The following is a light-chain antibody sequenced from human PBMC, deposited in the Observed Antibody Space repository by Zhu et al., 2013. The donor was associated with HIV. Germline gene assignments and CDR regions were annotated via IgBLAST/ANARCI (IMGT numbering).Light chain of an antibody. Sequence: QSALTQPASVSGSPGQSITISCTGTSSDVGGYSYVSWYQQHPGKAPKLIIYEVSNRPSGVSNRFSGSKSGNTASLTISGLQAEDEADYYCSSFAASGVFGGGTRLTVL. J-gene: IGLJ3*02. CDR1: SSDVGGYSY. CDR2: EVS. CDR3: SSFAASGV. V-gene: IGLV2-14*01.